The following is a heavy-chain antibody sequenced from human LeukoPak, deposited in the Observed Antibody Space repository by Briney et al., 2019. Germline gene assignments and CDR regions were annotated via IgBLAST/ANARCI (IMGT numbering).Heavy chain of an antibody. CDR3: ARDGAANWFDP. CDR2: IYTSGST. CDR1: GGSISIYY. J-gene: IGHJ5*02. Sequence: SETLSLTCTVSGGSISIYYWSWIRQPAGKGLEWIGRIYTSGSTNYNPSLKGRVTMSVDTSKNQFSLKLSSVTAADTAVYYCARDGAANWFDPWGQGTLVTVSS. D-gene: IGHD6-25*01. V-gene: IGHV4-4*07.